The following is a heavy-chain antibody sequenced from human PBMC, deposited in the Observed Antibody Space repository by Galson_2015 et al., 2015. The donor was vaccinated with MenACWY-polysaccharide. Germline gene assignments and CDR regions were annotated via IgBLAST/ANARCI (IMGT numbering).Heavy chain of an antibody. CDR1: GYTFTSYD. CDR2: MNPNSGNT. V-gene: IGHV1-8*01. D-gene: IGHD2-15*01. J-gene: IGHJ6*02. CDR3: AGYCSGGSCYYYYGVDV. Sequence: SVKVSCKASGYTFTSYDINWVRQATGQGLEWMGWMNPNSGNTGYAQKFQGRVTMTRNTSISTAYMELSSLRSEDTAVYYCAGYCSGGSCYYYYGVDVWGQGTTVTVSS.